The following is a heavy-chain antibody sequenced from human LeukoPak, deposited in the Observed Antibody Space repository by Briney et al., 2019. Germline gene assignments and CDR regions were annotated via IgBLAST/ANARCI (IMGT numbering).Heavy chain of an antibody. CDR1: GFTFSSYG. CDR2: IRYDGSNK. V-gene: IGHV3-30*02. Sequence: GGSLRLSCAASGFTFSSYGMHWVRQAPGKGLEWVAFIRYDGSNKYYADSVKGRFTISRDNSKNTLYLQMNSLGAEDTAVYYCARGDWIGYFGGFDYWGQGTLVTVSS. J-gene: IGHJ4*02. CDR3: ARGDWIGYFGGFDY. D-gene: IGHD3-3*01.